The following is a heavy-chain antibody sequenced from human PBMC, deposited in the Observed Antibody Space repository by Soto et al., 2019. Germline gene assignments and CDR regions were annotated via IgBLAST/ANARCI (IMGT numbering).Heavy chain of an antibody. CDR2: INNDGNDI. D-gene: IGHD3-22*01. CDR1: GATFANYW. Sequence: PGGSLRLSCEASGATFANYWMHWVRQAPGKGLVWVSRINNDGNDITYADSVKGRFTASRDNAKNMVYLQMNSLRAEDTAVYYCAKDRHRSGSPHPFDYWGQGTLVTVSS. V-gene: IGHV3-74*01. J-gene: IGHJ4*02. CDR3: AKDRHRSGSPHPFDY.